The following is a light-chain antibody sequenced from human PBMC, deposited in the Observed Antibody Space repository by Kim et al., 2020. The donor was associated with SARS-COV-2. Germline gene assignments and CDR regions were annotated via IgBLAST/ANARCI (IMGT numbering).Light chain of an antibody. J-gene: IGLJ2*01. Sequence: VALGQTVRITCQGDSLRSYYATWYQQKPGQAPIVVIYGKINRPSGIPDRFSGSSSGNTASLTITATQAGDEADYYCNSRDSNDNVVFGGGTKLTVL. V-gene: IGLV3-19*01. CDR1: SLRSYY. CDR3: NSRDSNDNVV. CDR2: GKI.